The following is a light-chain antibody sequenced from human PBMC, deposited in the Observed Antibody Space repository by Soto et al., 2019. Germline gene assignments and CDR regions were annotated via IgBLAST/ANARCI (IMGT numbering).Light chain of an antibody. V-gene: IGKV3-20*01. CDR1: QSLSSN. CDR3: QQYGSSSKK. Sequence: EIVLTQSPAILSVSPWERATLSCRASQSLSSNLAWYQQKPGQPPRLLIYGASSRATGIPDRFSGSGSGTDFTLTISRLEPEDFAVYYCQQYGSSSKKFGQGTKVDIK. J-gene: IGKJ1*01. CDR2: GAS.